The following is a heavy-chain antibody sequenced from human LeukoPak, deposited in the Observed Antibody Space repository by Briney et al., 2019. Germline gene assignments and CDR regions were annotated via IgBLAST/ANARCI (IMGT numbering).Heavy chain of an antibody. D-gene: IGHD3-10*01. CDR1: GFAFSSYD. J-gene: IGHJ3*02. V-gene: IGHV3-13*04. Sequence: PGGSLRLSCAASGFAFSSYDMHWVRQATGKGLEWVSAIGTAGDTYYPGSVKGRFTISRENAKNSLYLQMNSLRAGDTAVYYCARAYRGYYGSGGYYNDAFDIWGQGTMVTVSS. CDR3: ARAYRGYYGSGGYYNDAFDI. CDR2: IGTAGDT.